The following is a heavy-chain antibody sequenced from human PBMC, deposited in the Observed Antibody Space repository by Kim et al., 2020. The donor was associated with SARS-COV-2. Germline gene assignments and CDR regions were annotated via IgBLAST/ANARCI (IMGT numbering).Heavy chain of an antibody. D-gene: IGHD1-26*01. CDR1: GYTFTSYG. CDR3: ARDSDSRWELLYYYYYYGMDV. CDR2: ISAYNGNT. J-gene: IGHJ6*02. V-gene: IGHV1-18*01. Sequence: ASVKVSCKASGYTFTSYGISWVRQAPGQGLEWMGWISAYNGNTNYAQKLQGRVTMTTDTSTSTAYMELRSLRSDDTAVYYCARDSDSRWELLYYYYYYGMDVWGQGTTVTVSS.